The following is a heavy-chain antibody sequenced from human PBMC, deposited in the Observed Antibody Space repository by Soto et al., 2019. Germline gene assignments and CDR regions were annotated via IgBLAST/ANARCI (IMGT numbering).Heavy chain of an antibody. V-gene: IGHV3-33*01. Sequence: GGSLRLSCAASGFTFSSYGMHWVRQAPGKGLEWVAVIWYDGSNKYYADSVKGRFTISRDNSKNTLYLQMNSLRAEDTAVYYCARDSDLESEAVAAGTLNKNPGIDYWGQGTLVTVSS. D-gene: IGHD6-13*01. CDR1: GFTFSSYG. J-gene: IGHJ4*02. CDR3: ARDSDLESEAVAAGTLNKNPGIDY. CDR2: IWYDGSNK.